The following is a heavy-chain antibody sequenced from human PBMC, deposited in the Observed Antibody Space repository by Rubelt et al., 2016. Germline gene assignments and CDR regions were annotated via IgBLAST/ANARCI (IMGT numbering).Heavy chain of an antibody. CDR2: INHRGST. D-gene: IGHD6-19*01. Sequence: QVHLQQWGAGLLKPSETLSLTCAVHGGSLSGYYWAWIRQAPGKGLEWIGEINHRGSTTYNPSLKSRVTISVDTSKTQFSLKVSSVTAADTAVYYCARGRVSSGWYRDYWGQGTLVIVSS. J-gene: IGHJ4*02. CDR3: ARGRVSSGWYRDY. V-gene: IGHV4-34*02. CDR1: GGSLSGYY.